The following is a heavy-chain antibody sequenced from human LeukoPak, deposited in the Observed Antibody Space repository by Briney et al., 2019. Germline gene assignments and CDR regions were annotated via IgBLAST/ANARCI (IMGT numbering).Heavy chain of an antibody. D-gene: IGHD5-18*01. CDR3: VRADGNYGYVFDY. J-gene: IGHJ4*02. Sequence: PGGSLRLPCAASGFTFSSYGMNWVRQAPGKGLEWVSSISSSSSYIYYADSVKGRFTISRDNAKNSLYLQMNSLRAEDTSVYYCVRADGNYGYVFDYWGQGTLVTVSS. V-gene: IGHV3-21*01. CDR2: ISSSSSYI. CDR1: GFTFSSYG.